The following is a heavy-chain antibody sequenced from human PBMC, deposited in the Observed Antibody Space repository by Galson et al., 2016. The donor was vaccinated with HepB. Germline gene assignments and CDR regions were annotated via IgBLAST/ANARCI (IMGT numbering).Heavy chain of an antibody. CDR1: GFTFTRYG. Sequence: SLRLSCAASGFTFTRYGMHWVSQAPGKGLEWVAVISYDGSNKYYADSVKGRFTISRDNSKNTLDLQMNSLRAEDTAVYYCAKDSLVYAIDHYYGMDVWGQGTTVTVSS. V-gene: IGHV3-30*18. CDR3: AKDSLVYAIDHYYGMDV. CDR2: ISYDGSNK. D-gene: IGHD2-8*01. J-gene: IGHJ6*02.